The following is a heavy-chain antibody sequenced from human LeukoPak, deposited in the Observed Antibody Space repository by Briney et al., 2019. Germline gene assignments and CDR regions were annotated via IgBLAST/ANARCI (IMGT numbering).Heavy chain of an antibody. CDR3: ARDRGGYYT. Sequence: ASVKVSCKASGYTLTSYFIHWVRQAPGQGLEWMGIINPSGGSTSYAQKFQGRVTMTRDTSTSTVYMELSSLRSEDTAVYYCARDRGGYYTWGQGTLVTVSS. V-gene: IGHV1-46*01. J-gene: IGHJ4*02. CDR2: INPSGGST. CDR1: GYTLTSYF. D-gene: IGHD3-22*01.